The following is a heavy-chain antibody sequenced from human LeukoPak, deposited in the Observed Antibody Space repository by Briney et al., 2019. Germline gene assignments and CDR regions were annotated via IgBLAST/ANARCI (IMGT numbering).Heavy chain of an antibody. CDR2: IKADGGEK. Sequence: GGSLRLPCAASGFTFSTYWMNWFRQTPGKGLEWVAKIKADGGEKDHVASVKGRFTISRDNAKNSLYLQMNSLRAEDTAVYYCARDTRYYDSSGYYYGNWFDPWGQGTLVTVSS. CDR3: ARDTRYYDSSGYYYGNWFDP. D-gene: IGHD3-22*01. J-gene: IGHJ5*02. CDR1: GFTFSTYW. V-gene: IGHV3-7*01.